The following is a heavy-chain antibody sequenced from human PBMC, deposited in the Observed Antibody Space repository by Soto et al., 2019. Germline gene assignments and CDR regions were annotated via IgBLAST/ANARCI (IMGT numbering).Heavy chain of an antibody. CDR3: ARDATFGTKGGSFDI. J-gene: IGHJ3*02. CDR2: MWYDGTNK. Sequence: GGSLRLSCAASGFTFRIYSMHWVRQSPGKGLEWVAVMWYDGTNKYYAESVKGRFTISRDNSENTLYLQMNSLRVEDTAVYYCARDATFGTKGGSFDIWGHGTLVTVSS. CDR1: GFTFRIYS. V-gene: IGHV3-33*01. D-gene: IGHD3-16*01.